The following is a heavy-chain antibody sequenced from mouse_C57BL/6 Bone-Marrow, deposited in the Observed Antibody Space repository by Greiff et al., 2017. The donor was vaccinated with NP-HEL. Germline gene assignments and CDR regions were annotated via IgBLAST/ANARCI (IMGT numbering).Heavy chain of an antibody. D-gene: IGHD2-12*01. Sequence: VQLQQSGPELVKPGASVKMSCKASGYTFTDYNMHWVKQSPGKSLEWIGYINPNNGGTSYNQKFKGKATLTVNKSSSTAYMELRSLTSEDSAVYDCAREGGKRRRAMDYWGQVTSVTVSS. V-gene: IGHV1-22*01. CDR1: GYTFTDYN. CDR2: INPNNGGT. J-gene: IGHJ4*01. CDR3: AREGGKRRRAMDY.